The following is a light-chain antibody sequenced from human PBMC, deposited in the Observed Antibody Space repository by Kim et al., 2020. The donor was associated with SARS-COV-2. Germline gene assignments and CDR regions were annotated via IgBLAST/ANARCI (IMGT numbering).Light chain of an antibody. CDR1: KLGDKY. CDR2: QDS. V-gene: IGLV3-1*01. Sequence: VSPGQTASITCSGDKLGDKYACWYQQKPGQSPVMVIYQDSKRPSGIPERFSGSNSGNTATLTISGTQAMDEADYYGQAWDSSTVVFGGGTQLTVL. CDR3: QAWDSSTVV. J-gene: IGLJ2*01.